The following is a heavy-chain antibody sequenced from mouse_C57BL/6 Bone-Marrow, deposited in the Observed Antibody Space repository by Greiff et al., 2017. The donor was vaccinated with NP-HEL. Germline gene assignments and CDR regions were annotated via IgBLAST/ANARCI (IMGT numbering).Heavy chain of an antibody. V-gene: IGHV1-15*01. J-gene: IGHJ2*01. D-gene: IGHD2-4*01. CDR1: GYTFTDYE. CDR2: IDPETGGT. CDR3: TREGDDYGFDY. Sequence: VQLQQSGAELVRPGASVTLSCKASGYTFTDYEMHWVKPTPVHGLEWIGAIDPETGGTAYNQKFKGKAILTADKSSSTAYMELRSLTSEDSAVYYCTREGDDYGFDYWGQGTTLTVSS.